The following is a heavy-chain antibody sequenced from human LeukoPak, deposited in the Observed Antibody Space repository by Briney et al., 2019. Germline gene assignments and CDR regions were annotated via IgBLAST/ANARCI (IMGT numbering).Heavy chain of an antibody. CDR2: IFYSGST. D-gene: IGHD3-10*01. CDR1: GGSTSNYY. Sequence: SETLSLTCSVSGGSTSNYYWNWIRQAPGKGLEWIGYIFYSGSTNYNPSLKSRVTISVDTSKNQFSLKLSSVTAADTAVYYCARDRSILLWFGELLYTFDYWGQGTLVTVSS. J-gene: IGHJ4*02. V-gene: IGHV4-59*12. CDR3: ARDRSILLWFGELLYTFDY.